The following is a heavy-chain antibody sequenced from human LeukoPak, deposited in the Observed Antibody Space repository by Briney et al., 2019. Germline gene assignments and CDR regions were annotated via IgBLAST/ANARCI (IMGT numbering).Heavy chain of an antibody. J-gene: IGHJ4*02. CDR3: ARVSDDSGWNFDY. CDR1: GYTFTSYA. D-gene: IGHD6-19*01. CDR2: INAGNGNR. Sequence: ASVKVSCKASGYTFTSYAIHWVRQAPGQRLEWMGWINAGNGNRKYSQKFQDRVTITREPSATTAYMELNSLTSEDTAVYYCARVSDDSGWNFDYWGQGTLVTVSS. V-gene: IGHV1-3*01.